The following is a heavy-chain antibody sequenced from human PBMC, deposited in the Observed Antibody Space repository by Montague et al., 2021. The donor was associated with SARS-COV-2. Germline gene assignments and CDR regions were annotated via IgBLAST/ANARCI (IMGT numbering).Heavy chain of an antibody. J-gene: IGHJ4*02. CDR3: ARGGLGNRGFDY. CDR1: DVSLSSSTW. D-gene: IGHD3/OR15-3a*01. Sequence: SETLSLTCVVSDVSLSSSTWWSWVRQSSGKGLEWVGETYLSGFTQYNPSVKSRVTISLDDSRSQFSLRLTSVTAADTAVYFCARGGLGNRGFDYWGQGALVTVSS. V-gene: IGHV4-4*02. CDR2: TYLSGFT.